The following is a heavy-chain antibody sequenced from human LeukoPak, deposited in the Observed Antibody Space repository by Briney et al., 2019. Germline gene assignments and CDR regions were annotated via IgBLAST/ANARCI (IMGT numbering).Heavy chain of an antibody. CDR2: INPNSGGT. Sequence: ASVKVSCKASGYTFTGYYVHWVRQAPGQGLEWMGWINPNSGGTHYAQKFQGRVTMTRDTSISTAYMELSRLRSDDTAVYYCASVPGIAVAGTPGYWGQGTLVTVFS. V-gene: IGHV1-2*02. CDR1: GYTFTGYY. J-gene: IGHJ4*02. CDR3: ASVPGIAVAGTPGY. D-gene: IGHD6-19*01.